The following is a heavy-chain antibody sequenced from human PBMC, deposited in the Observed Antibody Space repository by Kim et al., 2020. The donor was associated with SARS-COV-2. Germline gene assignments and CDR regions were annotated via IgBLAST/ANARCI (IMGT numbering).Heavy chain of an antibody. Sequence: SVKVSCKASGGTFSSYAISWVRQAPGQGLEWMGGIIPIFGTAGYAQKFQGRVTITADESTSTAYMELSSLRSEDTAVYYCARGKSSGWQPYYYYGMEVWGAGTTVTASP. CDR1: GGTFSSYA. V-gene: IGHV1-69*13. D-gene: IGHD6-19*01. CDR3: ARGKSSGWQPYYYYGMEV. CDR2: IIPIFGTA. J-gene: IGHJ6*04.